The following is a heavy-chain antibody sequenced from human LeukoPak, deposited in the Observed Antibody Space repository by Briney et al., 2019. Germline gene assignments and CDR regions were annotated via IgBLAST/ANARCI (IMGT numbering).Heavy chain of an antibody. CDR2: IIPIFGTA. V-gene: IGHV1-69*13. CDR3: ASSSTSRPDYYYYMDV. Sequence: SVKVSCKASRGTFSSYAISWVRQAPGQGLEWMGGIIPIFGTANYAQKFQGRVTITADESTSTAYMELSSLRSEDTAVYYCASSSTSRPDYYYYMDVWGKGTTVTISS. CDR1: RGTFSSYA. D-gene: IGHD6-13*01. J-gene: IGHJ6*03.